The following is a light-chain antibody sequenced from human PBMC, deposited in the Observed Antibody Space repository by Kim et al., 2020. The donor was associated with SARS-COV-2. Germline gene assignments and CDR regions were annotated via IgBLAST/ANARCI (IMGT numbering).Light chain of an antibody. V-gene: IGKV1-12*01. CDR1: QGVSSW. Sequence: FASVGDRVTITCRASQGVSSWVAWYQQKPGKAPKLLLYASSSLRDGVSPRFSGSVSGTDFTLTISNVQPEDFATYYCQQADSFPYTFGQGTKLEI. CDR2: ASS. CDR3: QQADSFPYT. J-gene: IGKJ2*01.